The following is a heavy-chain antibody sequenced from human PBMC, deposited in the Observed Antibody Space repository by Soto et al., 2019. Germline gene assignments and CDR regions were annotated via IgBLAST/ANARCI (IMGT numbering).Heavy chain of an antibody. CDR2: LYDVDGS. V-gene: IGHV3-53*01. Sequence: DVQLVESGGGLIQPGEFLRLSCAAFGLTISGQKYVAWVRQAPGKGLEWVSALYDVDGSFYADSVTGRFTTSSDSSKTTVYLQMNDLRPDDTAVYYCATWHEREHAFDVWGQGTTVTISS. J-gene: IGHJ3*01. CDR1: GLTISGQKY. D-gene: IGHD1-1*01. CDR3: ATWHEREHAFDV.